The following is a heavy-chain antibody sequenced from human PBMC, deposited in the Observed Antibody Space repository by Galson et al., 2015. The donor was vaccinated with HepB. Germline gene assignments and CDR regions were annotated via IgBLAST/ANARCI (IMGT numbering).Heavy chain of an antibody. CDR3: AKDGQWLANKHFDY. V-gene: IGHV3-23*01. J-gene: IGHJ4*02. D-gene: IGHD6-19*01. Sequence: SLRLSCAASGFIFSSYAMSWVRQAPGKGLEWVSASGGSTYYADSVKGRFTISRDNSKNTLYLQMNSLRAEDTAVYYCAKDGQWLANKHFDYWGQGTLVTVSS. CDR2: SGGST. CDR1: GFIFSSYA.